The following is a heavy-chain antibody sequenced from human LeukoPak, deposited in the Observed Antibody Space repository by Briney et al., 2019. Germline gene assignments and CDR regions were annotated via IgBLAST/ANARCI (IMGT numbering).Heavy chain of an antibody. D-gene: IGHD6-19*01. CDR1: GGSFSGYY. CDR2: INHSGST. J-gene: IGHJ6*04. Sequence: SETLSLTCAVYGGSFSGYYWSWIRQPPGKGLEWMGEINHSGSTNYNPSLKSRVTISVDTSKNQFSLKLSSVTAADTAVYYCARGGPYSSGWSVYYYYGMDVWGKGTTVTVSS. CDR3: ARGGPYSSGWSVYYYYGMDV. V-gene: IGHV4-34*01.